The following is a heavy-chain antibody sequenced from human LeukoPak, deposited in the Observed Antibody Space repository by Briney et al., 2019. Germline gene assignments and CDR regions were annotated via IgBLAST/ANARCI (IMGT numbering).Heavy chain of an antibody. CDR1: GGSFSGYY. V-gene: IGHV4-34*01. CDR2: INHSGST. D-gene: IGHD2-2*01. CDR3: ASCVIVPANWFDP. Sequence: SETLSLTCAVYGGSFSGYYWSWIRQPPGKGLEWIGEINHSGSTNYNPSLKSRVTISVDTSKNQFSLKLSSVTAADTAVYYCASCVIVPANWFDPWGQGTLVTVSS. J-gene: IGHJ5*02.